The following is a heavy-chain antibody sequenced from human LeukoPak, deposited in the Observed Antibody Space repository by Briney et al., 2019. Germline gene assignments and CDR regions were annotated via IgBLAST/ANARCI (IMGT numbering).Heavy chain of an antibody. CDR1: GGPISSSSGNC. J-gene: IGHJ4*02. Sequence: SETLSLTCAVSGGPISSSSGNCWTWVRQPPGKGLEWIGEIYHSGSTKYNPSLKSRVTMLLDKSKNQFSLKLSSVTAADTAVYYCARNGGNSDFDYWGQGTLVTVSS. CDR2: IYHSGST. D-gene: IGHD4-23*01. CDR3: ARNGGNSDFDY. V-gene: IGHV4-4*02.